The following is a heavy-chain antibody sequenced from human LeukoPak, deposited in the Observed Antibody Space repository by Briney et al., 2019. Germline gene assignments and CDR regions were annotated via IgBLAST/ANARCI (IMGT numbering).Heavy chain of an antibody. J-gene: IGHJ4*02. CDR3: ARRGGRSDCSSTSCYVY. D-gene: IGHD2-2*01. V-gene: IGHV1-2*02. Sequence: GASVKVSCKASGYTFTGYYMHWVRQAPGQGLEWMGWINPNSGGTNYAQKFQGRVTMTRDTSISTAYMELSRLRSDDTAVYYCARRGGRSDCSSTSCYVYWGRGTLVTVSS. CDR2: INPNSGGT. CDR1: GYTFTGYY.